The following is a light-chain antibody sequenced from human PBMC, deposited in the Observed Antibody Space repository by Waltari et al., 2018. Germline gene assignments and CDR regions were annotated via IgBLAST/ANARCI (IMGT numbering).Light chain of an antibody. J-gene: IGLJ3*02. V-gene: IGLV2-8*01. CDR1: SSAVGGDNY. CDR3: SSYAGSNNWV. Sequence: QSALTQPPSASGSPGQSVTISCTGTSSAVGGDNYVPWYQQHTGKAPKLMIYEVSKRPSGVPDRFSGSKSGNTASLTVSGLQAEDEADYYCSSYAGSNNWVFGGGTKLTVL. CDR2: EVS.